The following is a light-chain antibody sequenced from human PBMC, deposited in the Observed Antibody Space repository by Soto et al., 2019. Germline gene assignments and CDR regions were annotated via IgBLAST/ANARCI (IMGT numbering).Light chain of an antibody. CDR2: KAS. V-gene: IGKV1-5*03. Sequence: DIPVTQSPSTLSASVGDRVTITCRASQSISSCLAWYQQKPGKAPKLLINKASSIESGVPSRFSGSGSGTEFTLTISSLQPDDFATYYCQQFKSYPWTFGQGTKVDIK. CDR1: QSISSC. CDR3: QQFKSYPWT. J-gene: IGKJ1*01.